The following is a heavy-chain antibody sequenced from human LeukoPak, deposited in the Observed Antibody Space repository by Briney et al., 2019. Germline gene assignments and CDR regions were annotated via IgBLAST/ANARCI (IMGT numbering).Heavy chain of an antibody. Sequence: PSETLSLTCTVSGGSISSSSYYWGWIRQPPGKGLEWIGSIYYSGSTYYNPSLKGRVTISVDTSKNQFSLKLSSVTAADTAVYYCAGGVRGVIVWFDPWGQGTLVTVSS. D-gene: IGHD3-10*01. V-gene: IGHV4-39*07. CDR3: AGGVRGVIVWFDP. CDR2: IYYSGST. CDR1: GGSISSSSYY. J-gene: IGHJ5*02.